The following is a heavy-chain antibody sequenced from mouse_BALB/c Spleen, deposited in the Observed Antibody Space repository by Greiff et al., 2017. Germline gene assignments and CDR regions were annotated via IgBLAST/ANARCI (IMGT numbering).Heavy chain of an antibody. CDR2: ISSGGGNT. CDR3: ARYDYDRGNYFDY. V-gene: IGHV5-9*03. J-gene: IGHJ2*01. Sequence: EVKLMESGGGLVKPGGSLKLSCAASGFTFSSYTMSWVRQTPEKRLEWVATISSGGGNTYYPDSVKGRFTISRDNAKNNLYLQMSSLRSEDTALYYCARYDYDRGNYFDYWGQGTTLTVSS. D-gene: IGHD2-4*01. CDR1: GFTFSSYT.